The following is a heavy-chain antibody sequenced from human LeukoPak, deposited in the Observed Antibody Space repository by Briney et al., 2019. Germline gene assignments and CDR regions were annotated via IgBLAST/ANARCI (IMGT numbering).Heavy chain of an antibody. D-gene: IGHD1-26*01. CDR1: GGSISSGDYY. J-gene: IGHJ6*02. CDR2: IYYSVST. Sequence: SETLSLTCTVSGGSISSGDYYWSWIRQPPGKGLEWIGYIYYSVSTYYNPSLKSRVTISVDTSKNQFSLKLSSVTAADTAVYYCARDYSGSYSNYYGMDVWGQGTTVTVSS. CDR3: ARDYSGSYSNYYGMDV. V-gene: IGHV4-30-4*01.